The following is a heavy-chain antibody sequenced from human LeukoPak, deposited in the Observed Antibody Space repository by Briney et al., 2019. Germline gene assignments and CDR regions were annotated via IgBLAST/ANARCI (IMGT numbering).Heavy chain of an antibody. D-gene: IGHD2-2*01. CDR3: ARVVTPRYCSTTSCYWKGWLDP. CDR1: GGTLSRFG. V-gene: IGHV1-69*13. Sequence: ASVKVSCKTSGGTLSRFGISWVRQAPGQGLECMGGIIPIFGTANYAQKFQGRVTITADESTSTAYMELSSLKSEDTAVYYCARVVTPRYCSTTSCYWKGWLDPWGQGTLVTVSS. J-gene: IGHJ5*02. CDR2: IIPIFGTA.